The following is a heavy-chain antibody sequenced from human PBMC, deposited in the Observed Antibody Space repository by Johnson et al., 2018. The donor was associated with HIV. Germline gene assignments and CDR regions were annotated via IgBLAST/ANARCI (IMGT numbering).Heavy chain of an antibody. D-gene: IGHD6-19*01. Sequence: QVQLVEFGGGVVQPGGSLRLSCAASGFTFSSYGMHWVRQAPGTGLEWVAFIRYDGSNKYYADSVKGRFTISRDNSKNTLYLQMNSLRPEDMAVYYCARTTYSSPGAFDIWGQGTMVTVSS. CDR1: GFTFSSYG. CDR2: IRYDGSNK. V-gene: IGHV3-30*02. J-gene: IGHJ3*02. CDR3: ARTTYSSPGAFDI.